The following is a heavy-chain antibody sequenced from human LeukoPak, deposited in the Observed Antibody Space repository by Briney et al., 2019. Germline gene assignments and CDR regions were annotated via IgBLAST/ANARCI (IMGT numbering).Heavy chain of an antibody. Sequence: TSETLSLTCTVSGGSISGDNWWSWVRQPPGKGLEWIGEIFPSGSTNYNPSLKSRVTISVDKSNSQLSLKLSSVTAADTAVYYCARAGSYCLGHWGQGTLVTVS. CDR1: GGSISGDNW. CDR2: IFPSGST. J-gene: IGHJ5*02. CDR3: ARAGSYCLGH. D-gene: IGHD3-10*01. V-gene: IGHV4-4*02.